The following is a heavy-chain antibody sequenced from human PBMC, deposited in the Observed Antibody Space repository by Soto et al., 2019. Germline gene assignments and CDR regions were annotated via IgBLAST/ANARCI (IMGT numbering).Heavy chain of an antibody. CDR3: ASSGWSAYYYYGMDV. J-gene: IGHJ6*02. CDR1: GGSISSSSYY. Sequence: SETLSLTCTVSGGSISSSSYYWGWIRQPPGKGLEWIGSIYYSGSTYYNPSLKSRVTISVDTSKNQFSLKLSSVTAADTAVYYCASSGWSAYYYYGMDVWGQGTTVTVSS. D-gene: IGHD6-19*01. V-gene: IGHV4-39*01. CDR2: IYYSGST.